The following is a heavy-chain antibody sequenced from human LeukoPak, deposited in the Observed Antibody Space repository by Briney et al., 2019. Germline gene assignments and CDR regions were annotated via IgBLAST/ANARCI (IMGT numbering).Heavy chain of an antibody. Sequence: GGSLRLSCAASGFTFSSYAMHWVRQAPGKGLEWVAVISYDGSNKYYADFVKGRFTISRDNSKNTLYLQMNSLRAEDTAVYYCARAARDSMIVVAILLDYWGQGTLVTVSS. CDR2: ISYDGSNK. V-gene: IGHV3-30-3*01. D-gene: IGHD3-22*01. CDR1: GFTFSSYA. CDR3: ARAARDSMIVVAILLDY. J-gene: IGHJ4*02.